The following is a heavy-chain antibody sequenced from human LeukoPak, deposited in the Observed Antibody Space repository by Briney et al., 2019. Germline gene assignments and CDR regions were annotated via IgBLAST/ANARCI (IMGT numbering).Heavy chain of an antibody. J-gene: IGHJ6*03. Sequence: SVKVSCKGSGYTFTGYYMHWVRQAPGQGLEWMGGIIPLFGTANYAQKFQGRVTITADESTSTAYMELSSLRSEDTAVYYCASPGHDYGILYYYMDVWGKGTTVTVSS. CDR3: ASPGHDYGILYYYMDV. CDR1: GYTFTGYY. CDR2: IIPLFGTA. V-gene: IGHV1-69*13. D-gene: IGHD4/OR15-4a*01.